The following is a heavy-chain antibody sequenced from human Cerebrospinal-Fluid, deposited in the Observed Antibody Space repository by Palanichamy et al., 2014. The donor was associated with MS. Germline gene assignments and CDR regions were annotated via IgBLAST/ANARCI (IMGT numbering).Heavy chain of an antibody. Sequence: EVQLLESGGGLVPRGGSLRLSCAASGFTFNTYVMTWVRQAPGKGLEWVSCISVSGTTYYADSVRGRFTISRDNSKNTLYLQMNSLRAEDTAIYYCVKNDLVARIFDYWGQGTLVTVSS. J-gene: IGHJ4*02. CDR1: GFTFNTYV. V-gene: IGHV3-23*01. CDR2: ISVSGTT. CDR3: VKNDLVARIFDY. D-gene: IGHD5-12*01.